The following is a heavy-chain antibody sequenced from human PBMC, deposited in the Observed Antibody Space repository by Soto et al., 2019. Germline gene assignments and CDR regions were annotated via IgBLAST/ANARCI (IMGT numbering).Heavy chain of an antibody. CDR1: GFPFSAYW. J-gene: IGHJ1*01. CDR2: SNSDASST. Sequence: EVQLVESGGGLVQPGGSLILSCTASGFPFSAYWMHWVRQAPGKGLVWISRSNSDASSTTYADSVKGRFTISRDNAENTMSLQMNSLRVDDTAVYYCARGYYGSEGTEYFQHWGRGTLVTVSS. D-gene: IGHD3-10*01. CDR3: ARGYYGSEGTEYFQH. V-gene: IGHV3-74*03.